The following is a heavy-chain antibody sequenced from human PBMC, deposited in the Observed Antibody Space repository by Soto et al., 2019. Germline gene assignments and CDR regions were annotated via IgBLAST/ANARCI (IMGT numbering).Heavy chain of an antibody. CDR3: ARSTTHYDFWSGYHHNRFAP. V-gene: IGHV3-53*01. CDR2: IYSGGST. D-gene: IGHD3-3*01. Sequence: GGSLRLSCAASGFTVSSNYMSWVRQAPGKGLEWVSVIYSGGSTYYADSVKGRFTISRDNSKNTLYLQMNSLRAEDTAVYYCARSTTHYDFWSGYHHNRFAPWGQRTLVTVSS. CDR1: GFTVSSNY. J-gene: IGHJ5*02.